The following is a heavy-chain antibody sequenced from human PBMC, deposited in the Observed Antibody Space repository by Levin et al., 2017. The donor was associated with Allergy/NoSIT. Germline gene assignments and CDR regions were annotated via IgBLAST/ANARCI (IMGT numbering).Heavy chain of an antibody. CDR2: IWYDGSNK. CDR1: GFTFSSYG. D-gene: IGHD5-18*01. J-gene: IGHJ4*02. V-gene: IGHV3-33*01. CDR3: ARAESGYSYAPEVGYFDY. Sequence: GESLKISCAASGFTFSSYGMHWVRQAPGKGLEWVAVIWYDGSNKYYADSVKGRFTISRDNSKNTLYLQMNSLRAEDTAVYYCARAESGYSYAPEVGYFDYWGQGTLVTVSS.